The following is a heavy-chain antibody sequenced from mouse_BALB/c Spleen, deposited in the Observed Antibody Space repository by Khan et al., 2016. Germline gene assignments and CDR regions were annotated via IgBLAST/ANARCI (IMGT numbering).Heavy chain of an antibody. J-gene: IGHJ3*01. CDR3: ARHEGGYGNYWFAY. CDR1: GYTFIEYI. D-gene: IGHD2-10*02. V-gene: IGHV1-62-2*01. CDR2: FYPGSGSI. Sequence: QLKESGAELVKPGASVKLSCKASGYTFIEYIINWVKQRSGQGLEWIGWFYPGSGSIKYNEKFKDKATLTADKSSSTVYMELSRLTSEDSAVYFCARHEGGYGNYWFAYWGQGTLVTVSA.